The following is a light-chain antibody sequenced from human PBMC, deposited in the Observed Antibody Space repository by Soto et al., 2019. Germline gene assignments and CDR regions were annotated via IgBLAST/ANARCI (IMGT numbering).Light chain of an antibody. J-gene: IGKJ3*01. V-gene: IGKV1-9*01. CDR3: QQFNSYPLLFT. CDR1: QGINSY. CDR2: ATS. Sequence: DIQLTQSPSFLSASVGDRVTITCRASQGINSYSAWYQQTPGKAPKLLIYATSTLQTGVPSRFSGSGSGTEFTLTISSLQPEDFATYYCQQFNSYPLLFTFGPGTRVEIK.